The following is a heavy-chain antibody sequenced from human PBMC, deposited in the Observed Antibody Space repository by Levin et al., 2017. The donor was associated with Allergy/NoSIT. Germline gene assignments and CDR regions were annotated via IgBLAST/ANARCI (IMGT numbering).Heavy chain of an antibody. CDR2: ISGSGGST. CDR3: AKYFDWLLAPNFDY. CDR1: RFTFSSYA. J-gene: IGHJ4*02. D-gene: IGHD3-9*01. Sequence: GESLKISCAASRFTFSSYAMSWVRQAPGKGLEWVSAISGSGGSTYYADSVKGRFTISRDNSKNTLYLQMNSLRAEDTAVYYCAKYFDWLLAPNFDYWGQGTLVTVSS. V-gene: IGHV3-23*01.